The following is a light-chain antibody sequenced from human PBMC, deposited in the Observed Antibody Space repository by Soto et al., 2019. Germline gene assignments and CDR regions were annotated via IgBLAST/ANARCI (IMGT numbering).Light chain of an antibody. CDR2: GSF. CDR1: QSVSSSY. Sequence: IVLTQSPGTLSLSPGETATLSCRASQSVSSSYLAWYQQKPGQPPRLLIYGSFSRATGIPDRFSASGSGTDFTLTISRLEPEDFAVYYCQQYGGSPAFTFGPGTKVYLK. J-gene: IGKJ3*01. CDR3: QQYGGSPAFT. V-gene: IGKV3-20*01.